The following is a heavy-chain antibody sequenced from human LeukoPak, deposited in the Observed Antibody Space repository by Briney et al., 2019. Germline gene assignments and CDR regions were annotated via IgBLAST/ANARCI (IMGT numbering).Heavy chain of an antibody. D-gene: IGHD1-1*01. CDR3: AKAGSRQLEDY. CDR2: VSASGAST. Sequence: PGGSLRLSCAASGXAFSDYAMSWVRQAPGKGQEWVSAVSASGASTYYADSVEGRFSISRENSKRTLYLQMNSLRAEDTAIYYCAKAGSRQLEDYWGQGTLVTISS. CDR1: GXAFSDYA. J-gene: IGHJ4*02. V-gene: IGHV3-23*01.